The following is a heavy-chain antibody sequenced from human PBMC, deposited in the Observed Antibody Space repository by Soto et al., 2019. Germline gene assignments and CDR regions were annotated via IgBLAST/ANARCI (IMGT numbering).Heavy chain of an antibody. J-gene: IGHJ6*02. CDR1: GYSFTSYW. Sequence: GESLKIPCKASGYSFTSYWIGWVRQMPGKGLEWMGIIYPGDSDTRYSPSFQGQVTISADKSISTAYLQWSSLKASDTAMYYCAAYSGSFYYGMDVWGQGTTVTGSS. V-gene: IGHV5-51*01. CDR3: AAYSGSFYYGMDV. CDR2: IYPGDSDT. D-gene: IGHD1-26*01.